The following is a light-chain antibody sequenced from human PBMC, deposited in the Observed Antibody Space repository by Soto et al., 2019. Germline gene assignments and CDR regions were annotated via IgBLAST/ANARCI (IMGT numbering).Light chain of an antibody. Sequence: DIKMTQSPSSLSASVGDRVTISCRASQGISNYLAWYQQKPGKVPKLLIYAASTLQSGVPSRFSGSGSGTYFTLTINSLQPEDVATYYCQKYNSAPRTFGQGTKVDIK. CDR3: QKYNSAPRT. V-gene: IGKV1-27*01. J-gene: IGKJ1*01. CDR1: QGISNY. CDR2: AAS.